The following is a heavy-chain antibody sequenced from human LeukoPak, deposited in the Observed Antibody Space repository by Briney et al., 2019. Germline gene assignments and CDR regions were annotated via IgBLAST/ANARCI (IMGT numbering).Heavy chain of an antibody. J-gene: IGHJ5*02. CDR3: ARGRYDFWSGFNWFDP. CDR1: GGSFSGYY. D-gene: IGHD3-3*01. V-gene: IGHV4-34*01. Sequence: SETLSLTCAVYGGSFSGYYWSWIRQPPGKGLEWIGEINHSGSTNYNPSLKSRVTISVDTSKNQFSLKLSSVTAADTAVYYCARGRYDFWSGFNWFDPWGQGTLATVSS. CDR2: INHSGST.